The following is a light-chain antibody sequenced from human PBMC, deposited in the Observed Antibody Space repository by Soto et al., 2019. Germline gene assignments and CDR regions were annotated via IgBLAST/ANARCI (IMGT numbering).Light chain of an antibody. CDR1: QSVSRY. V-gene: IGKV3-11*01. CDR3: QQRSNWPLT. J-gene: IGKJ4*01. CDR2: DAS. Sequence: EIVLTQSPATLSLSPGERATLSCRASQSVSRYLAWYQQKPGQAPRLLIYDASSRATGIPGRSSGSGSETDFTLTINSLEPEDFAVYFCQQRSNWPLTFGGGTKVEIK.